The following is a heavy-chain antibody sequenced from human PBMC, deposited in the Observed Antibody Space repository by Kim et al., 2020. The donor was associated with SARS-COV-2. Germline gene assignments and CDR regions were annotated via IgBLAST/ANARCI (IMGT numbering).Heavy chain of an antibody. CDR2: TYSGGST. Sequence: GGSLRLSCAASGFTVSSNYMSWVRQAPGKGLEWVSVTYSGGSTYYADSVKGRFTISRDNSKNTLYLQMNSLRAEDTAVYYCAREQGVGFGEFFDYWGQGTLVTVSS. CDR1: GFTVSSNY. V-gene: IGHV3-53*01. D-gene: IGHD3-10*01. CDR3: AREQGVGFGEFFDY. J-gene: IGHJ4*02.